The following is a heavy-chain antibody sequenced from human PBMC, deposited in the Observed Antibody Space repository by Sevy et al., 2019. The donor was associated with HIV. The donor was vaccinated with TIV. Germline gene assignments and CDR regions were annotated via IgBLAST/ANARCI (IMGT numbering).Heavy chain of an antibody. CDR3: ARSPPVVVVPGAPSWFDP. D-gene: IGHD2-2*01. Sequence: SETLSLTCAVHYGSFSGYYWNWIRQVPGKGLEWIGEINESGITYYNPSLKSRVTISVDTSKKQVSLKLQSVTAVDSAVYFCARSPPVVVVPGAPSWFDPWGQGTLVTVSS. V-gene: IGHV4-34*01. J-gene: IGHJ5*02. CDR1: YGSFSGYY. CDR2: INESGIT.